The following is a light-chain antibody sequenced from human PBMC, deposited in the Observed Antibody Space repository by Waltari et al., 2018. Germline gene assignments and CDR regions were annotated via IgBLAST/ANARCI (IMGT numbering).Light chain of an antibody. CDR1: QDISNY. Sequence: DIQMTQSPSSLSASVGDRVTITCQASQDISNYLNWYQQKPGKAPKLLIYGASNLETGVPSRFSGSGSGTDFTFTISSLQPEDIATYYCQQYDNLLITFGQGTRLEIK. V-gene: IGKV1-33*01. J-gene: IGKJ5*01. CDR3: QQYDNLLIT. CDR2: GAS.